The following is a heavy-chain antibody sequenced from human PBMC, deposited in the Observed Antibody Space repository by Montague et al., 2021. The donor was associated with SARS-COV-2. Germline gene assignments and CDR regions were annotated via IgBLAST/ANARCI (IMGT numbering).Heavy chain of an antibody. Sequence: SETLSLTCTVSGGSISSSSYYWGWIRQPPGKGLEWIGEINHSGSTNYNPSLKSRVTISVDTSKNQFSLKLSSVTAADTAVYYCARGPITVTTFYYYYGMDVWGQGTTVTVSS. V-gene: IGHV4-39*07. CDR2: INHSGST. CDR1: GGSISSSSYY. J-gene: IGHJ6*02. D-gene: IGHD4-17*01. CDR3: ARGPITVTTFYYYYGMDV.